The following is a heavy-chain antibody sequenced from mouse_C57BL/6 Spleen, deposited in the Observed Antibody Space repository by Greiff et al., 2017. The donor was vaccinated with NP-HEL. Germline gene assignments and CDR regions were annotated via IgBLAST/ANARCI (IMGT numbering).Heavy chain of an antibody. CDR1: GFTFSDYG. CDR3: AITTLEYYFDY. CDR2: ISSGSSTI. V-gene: IGHV5-17*01. D-gene: IGHD1-1*01. Sequence: EVKLVESGGGLVKPGGSLKLSCAASGFTFSDYGMHWVRQAPEKGLEWVAYISSGSSTIYYADTVKGRFTIARDNAKNTLFLQMTMLRSEDTAMYYCAITTLEYYFDYWGQGTTLTVSS. J-gene: IGHJ2*01.